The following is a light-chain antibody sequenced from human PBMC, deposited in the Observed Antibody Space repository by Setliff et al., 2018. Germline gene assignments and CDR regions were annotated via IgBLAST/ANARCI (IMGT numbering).Light chain of an antibody. CDR1: SNDVWGHNY. V-gene: IGLV2-8*01. CDR3: SSYADSNIFL. Sequence: QSVLTQPPSASGSPGQSVTISCTGTSNDVWGHNYVSWYQQHPGKAPQLIIYDVTKRPSGVPDRFSGSKSGNTASLNVSGLQAEDEADYYCSSYADSNIFLFGTGTKVTVL. J-gene: IGLJ1*01. CDR2: DVT.